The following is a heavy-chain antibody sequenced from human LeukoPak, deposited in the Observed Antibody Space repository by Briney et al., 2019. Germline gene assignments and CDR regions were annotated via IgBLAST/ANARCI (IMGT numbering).Heavy chain of an antibody. Sequence: GESLKISCKASGFRISNYWIGWVRQMPGEGLEWMGIIYAGDSGTRYSPSFEGQVTVSADKSINTAYMEWGSLKASDTAMYYCARRAGYSYGPFDYWGQGTLVTVSS. CDR1: GFRISNYW. J-gene: IGHJ4*02. D-gene: IGHD5-18*01. V-gene: IGHV5-51*01. CDR2: IYAGDSGT. CDR3: ARRAGYSYGPFDY.